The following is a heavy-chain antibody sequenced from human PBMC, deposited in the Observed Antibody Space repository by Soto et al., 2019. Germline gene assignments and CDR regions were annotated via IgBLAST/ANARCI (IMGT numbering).Heavy chain of an antibody. CDR2: MNPGSGDT. D-gene: IGHD3-16*01. CDR3: ARMATFGSLNWFDP. Sequence: ASVKVSCKASGYSFTNNDVSWVRQATGQGLEWMGWMNPGSGDTGYAQKFQGRVTMTRDISTATAYMELSSLRSDDTATYYCARMATFGSLNWFDPWGPGTLLTVSS. J-gene: IGHJ5*02. CDR1: GYSFTNND. V-gene: IGHV1-8*01.